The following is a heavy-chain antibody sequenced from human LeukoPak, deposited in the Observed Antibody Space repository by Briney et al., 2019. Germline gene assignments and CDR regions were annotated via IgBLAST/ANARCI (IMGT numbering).Heavy chain of an antibody. V-gene: IGHV3-21*01. J-gene: IGHJ6*04. Sequence: GGSLRLSCAASGFTFTDYSMTWVRQAPGKGLEWVSSISTVSTYTFYSDSAKGRFTITRDNAKNTLYLQMSSLSAEDTGVYYCARFRITMVRGVKDVWGKGTTVTVSS. CDR2: ISTVSTYT. D-gene: IGHD3-10*01. CDR3: ARFRITMVRGVKDV. CDR1: GFTFTDYS.